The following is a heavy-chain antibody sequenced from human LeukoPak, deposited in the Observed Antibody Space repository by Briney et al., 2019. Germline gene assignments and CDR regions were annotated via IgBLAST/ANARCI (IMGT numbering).Heavy chain of an antibody. D-gene: IGHD1/OR15-1a*01. J-gene: IGHJ6*02. Sequence: SVKVSCKASGGTFGTDAISWVRQAPGQGLECLGRIIPILGIPKYEQQFQGRVTITADKSTSVAYMELSSLRSDDTAVYYCARVNNNWSYAMDVWGQGTTVTVSS. CDR1: GGTFGTDA. CDR3: ARVNNNWSYAMDV. V-gene: IGHV1-69*04. CDR2: IIPILGIP.